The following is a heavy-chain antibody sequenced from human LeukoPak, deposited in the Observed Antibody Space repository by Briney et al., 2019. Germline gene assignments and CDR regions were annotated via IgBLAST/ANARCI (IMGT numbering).Heavy chain of an antibody. V-gene: IGHV4-34*01. CDR3: ARVEVAGTFWYFDL. CDR2: INHSGGT. Sequence: PSETLSLTCAVYGGSFSGYYWSWIRQPPGKGLEWIGEINHSGGTNYNPSLKSRVTIPVGTSKNQFSLKLSSVTAADTAVYYCARVEVAGTFWYFDLWGRGTLVTVSS. J-gene: IGHJ2*01. CDR1: GGSFSGYY. D-gene: IGHD6-19*01.